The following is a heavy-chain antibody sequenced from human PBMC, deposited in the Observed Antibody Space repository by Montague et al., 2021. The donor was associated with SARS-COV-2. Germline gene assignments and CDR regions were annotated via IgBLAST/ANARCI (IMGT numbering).Heavy chain of an antibody. CDR1: GDSVSSNIAT. Sequence: CAISGDSVSSNIATWNWIRQSPSRGLEWLGRTYYRSKWYNDYAESVKSRITIDPDTSKHQFSLHLNSVTPEDTAVYSCARIPVGSKYYFDFWGQGTLVTVSS. V-gene: IGHV6-1*01. CDR2: TYYRSKWYN. D-gene: IGHD2-2*01. J-gene: IGHJ4*02. CDR3: ARIPVGSKYYFDF.